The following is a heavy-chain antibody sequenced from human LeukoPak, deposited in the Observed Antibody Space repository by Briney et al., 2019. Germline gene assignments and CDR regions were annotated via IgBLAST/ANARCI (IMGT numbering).Heavy chain of an antibody. J-gene: IGHJ4*02. Sequence: GGSLRLSCAASGFTFSSYAMSWVRQAPGKGLQLVSALSGIGLGTYYADSVKGRFTISRDNSKNTLYLQMNSLRAEDTAVYYCAKGGESSSWLFDYWGQGTLVPVSS. CDR2: LSGIGLGT. CDR3: AKGGESSSWLFDY. V-gene: IGHV3-23*01. D-gene: IGHD6-13*01. CDR1: GFTFSSYA.